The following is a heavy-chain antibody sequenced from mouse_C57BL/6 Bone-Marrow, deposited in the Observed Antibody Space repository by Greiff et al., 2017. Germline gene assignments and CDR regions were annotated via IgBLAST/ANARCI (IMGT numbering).Heavy chain of an antibody. CDR1: GFTFTDHT. CDR3: ARLWGYYVRYAMDY. Sequence: VKLQESDAELVKPGASVTISCKVSGFTFTDHTIHWMKQRPEQGLEWIGYIYPGDGSTKYNEKFKGKATLTADKSSSTAYMQLNSLTSEDAAVYFCARLWGYYVRYAMDYWGQGASVTVSS. D-gene: IGHD2-3*01. V-gene: IGHV1-78*01. J-gene: IGHJ4*01. CDR2: IYPGDGST.